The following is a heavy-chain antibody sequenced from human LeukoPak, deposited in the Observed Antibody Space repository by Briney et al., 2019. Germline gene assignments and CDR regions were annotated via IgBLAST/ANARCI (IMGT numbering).Heavy chain of an antibody. J-gene: IGHJ4*02. CDR1: GSTFSNYW. Sequence: GGSLRLSCAASGSTFSNYWMCWVRQAPGKGLEWVASIKQDGNEEYYVDSVKGRLTISRDNAKNSLYLQMNSLRAEDTAVYYCASTMTFDNWGQGTLVTVSS. CDR2: IKQDGNEE. V-gene: IGHV3-7*03. CDR3: ASTMTFDN. D-gene: IGHD3-22*01.